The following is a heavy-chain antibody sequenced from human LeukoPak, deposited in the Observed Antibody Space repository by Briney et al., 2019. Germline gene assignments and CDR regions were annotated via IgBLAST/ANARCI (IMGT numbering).Heavy chain of an antibody. CDR1: GGSISSTSSY. Sequence: SETLSLTCTVSGGSISSTSSYWGWIRQPPGKGLEWIATIYYSGSTYYNASLKSRITIAVDTSKSQFSLKLSSVTAADTAVYYCAREPPYYASENFIDAFDIWGQGTKVTVSS. CDR3: AREPPYYASENFIDAFDI. J-gene: IGHJ3*02. V-gene: IGHV4-39*07. D-gene: IGHD3-10*01. CDR2: IYYSGST.